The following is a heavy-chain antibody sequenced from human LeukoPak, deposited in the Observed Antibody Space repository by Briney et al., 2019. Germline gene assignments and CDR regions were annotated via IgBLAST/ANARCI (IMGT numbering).Heavy chain of an antibody. CDR1: GYSISSGYY. V-gene: IGHV4-38-2*02. CDR2: IYHSGST. Sequence: SETLSLTCTVSGYSISSGYYWGWIRQPPGKGLEWIGSIYHSGSTYYNPSLKSRVTISVDTSKNQFSLKLSSVTAADTAVYYCARARRYYGSGSYYNSNWFDPWGQGTLVTVSS. J-gene: IGHJ5*02. CDR3: ARARRYYGSGSYYNSNWFDP. D-gene: IGHD3-10*01.